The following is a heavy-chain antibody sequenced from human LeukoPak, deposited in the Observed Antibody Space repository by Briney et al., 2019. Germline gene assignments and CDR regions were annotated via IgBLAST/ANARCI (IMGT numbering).Heavy chain of an antibody. J-gene: IGHJ5*02. CDR3: ARDEYYDFWSGYWGTVGSGWFDP. CDR2: ISYDGSNK. Sequence: GGSLRLSCAASGFTFSSYAMHWVRQAPGKGLEWVAVISYDGSNKYYADSVKGRFTISRDNSKNTLYLQMNSLRAEDTAVYYCARDEYYDFWSGYWGTVGSGWFDPWGQGTLVTVSS. CDR1: GFTFSSYA. V-gene: IGHV3-30-3*01. D-gene: IGHD3-3*01.